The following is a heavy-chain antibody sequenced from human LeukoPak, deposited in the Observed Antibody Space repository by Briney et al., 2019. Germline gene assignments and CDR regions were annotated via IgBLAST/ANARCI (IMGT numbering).Heavy chain of an antibody. CDR1: GGSISSGGYS. J-gene: IGHJ2*01. D-gene: IGHD3-10*01. Sequence: SETLSLTCTVSGGSISSGGYSWSWIRQPPGKGLEWIGYIYHSGSTYYNPSLKSRVTISVDRSKNQFSLKLSSVTAADTAVYYCARGYYYGSGSPSDRWYFDLWGRGTLVTVSS. V-gene: IGHV4-30-2*01. CDR2: IYHSGST. CDR3: ARGYYYGSGSPSDRWYFDL.